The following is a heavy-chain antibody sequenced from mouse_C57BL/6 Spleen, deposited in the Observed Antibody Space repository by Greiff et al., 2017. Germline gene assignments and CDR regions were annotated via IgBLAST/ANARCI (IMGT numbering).Heavy chain of an antibody. Sequence: QVQLKESGAELARPGASVKMSCKASGYTFTSYTMHWVKQRPGQGLEWIGYINPSSGYTKYNQKFKGQATLTADKSSSTAYMQLSSLTSEDSAVYDCAREDYGSSGWFADWGQGTLVTVSA. V-gene: IGHV1-4*01. CDR1: GYTFTSYT. D-gene: IGHD1-1*01. CDR3: AREDYGSSGWFAD. J-gene: IGHJ3*01. CDR2: INPSSGYT.